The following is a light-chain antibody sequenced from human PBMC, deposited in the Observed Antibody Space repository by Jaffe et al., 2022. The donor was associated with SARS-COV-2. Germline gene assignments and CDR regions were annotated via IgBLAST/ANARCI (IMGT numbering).Light chain of an antibody. CDR1: QSVGSNS. CDR2: GAS. V-gene: IGKV3-20*01. J-gene: IGKJ2*01. CDR3: QQYGGSPYT. Sequence: EIVLTQSPGTLSLSPGERVTLSCRASQSVGSNSLAWYQHNPGQAPRLLIYGASSRATDIPDRFSGSGSGTDFTLTISRLEPEDSAVYYCQQYGGSPYTFGQGTKLEIK.